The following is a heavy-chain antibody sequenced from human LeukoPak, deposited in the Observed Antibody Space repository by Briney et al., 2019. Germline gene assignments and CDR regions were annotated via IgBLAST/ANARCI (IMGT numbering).Heavy chain of an antibody. D-gene: IGHD2-2*01. V-gene: IGHV1-18*01. CDR3: ARTLGYCSSTSCHTTFDY. CDR2: ISAYNGNT. J-gene: IGHJ4*02. Sequence: GASVKVSCKASGGTFSSYAISWVRQAPGQGLEWMGWISAYNGNTNYAQKLQGRVTMTTDTSTSTAYMELRSLRSDDTAVYFCARTLGYCSSTSCHTTFDYWGQGTLVTVSS. CDR1: GGTFSSYA.